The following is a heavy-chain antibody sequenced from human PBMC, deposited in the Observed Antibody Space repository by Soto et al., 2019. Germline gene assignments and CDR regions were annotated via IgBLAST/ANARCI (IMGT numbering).Heavy chain of an antibody. J-gene: IGHJ4*02. CDR1: GFTLSDHY. D-gene: IGHD3-3*02. V-gene: IGHV3-72*01. Sequence: GSLRLSCAASGFTLSDHYMDWVRQAPGKGLEWVGRTRNAANSFSTQYAASVKGRFTISRDGSKSSLYLQMNSLKTEDTAVYCCARISTTRTYYVDYWGQGTVVTVCS. CDR2: TRNAANSFST. CDR3: ARISTTRTYYVDY.